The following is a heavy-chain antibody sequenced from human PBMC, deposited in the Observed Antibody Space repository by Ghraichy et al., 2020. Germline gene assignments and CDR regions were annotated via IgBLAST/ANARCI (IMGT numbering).Heavy chain of an antibody. Sequence: GGSLRLSCAASGFTFSSYAMSWVRQAPGKGLEWVSAISGSGGSTYYADSVKGRFTISRDNSKNTLYLQMNSLRAEDTAVYYCASAGLEMATMENYNRYYFDYWGQGTLVTVSS. CDR3: ASAGLEMATMENYNRYYFDY. J-gene: IGHJ4*02. V-gene: IGHV3-23*01. CDR2: ISGSGGST. D-gene: IGHD5-24*01. CDR1: GFTFSSYA.